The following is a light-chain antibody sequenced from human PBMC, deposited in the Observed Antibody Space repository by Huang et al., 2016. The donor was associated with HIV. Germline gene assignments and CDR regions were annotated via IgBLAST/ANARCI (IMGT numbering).Light chain of an antibody. CDR2: DAS. CDR3: QQRSAWPRT. CDR1: QSVFSY. J-gene: IGKJ2*01. V-gene: IGKV3-11*01. Sequence: EIALTQSPATLSLSPGESATLSCRTSQSVFSYLSWYQHRPGQAPRLLIYDASNRATGVSARFSGGGSGTDFALTISSLEPEDFAVYYCQQRSAWPRTFGQGTKLEI.